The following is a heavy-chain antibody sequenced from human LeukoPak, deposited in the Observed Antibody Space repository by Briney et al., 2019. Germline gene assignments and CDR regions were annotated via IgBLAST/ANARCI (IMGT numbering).Heavy chain of an antibody. CDR1: GFTFDSYG. Sequence: PGRSLRLSCSASGFTFDSYGMHWVRQAPGKGLEWVALIWYHGNDVDYADSVKGRFTISRDNSKNTLYLQMNSVRAEDTAVYFCARDFWNEPSKYFDYWGRGTLVTVSS. J-gene: IGHJ4*02. D-gene: IGHD3-3*01. V-gene: IGHV3-33*01. CDR2: IWYHGNDV. CDR3: ARDFWNEPSKYFDY.